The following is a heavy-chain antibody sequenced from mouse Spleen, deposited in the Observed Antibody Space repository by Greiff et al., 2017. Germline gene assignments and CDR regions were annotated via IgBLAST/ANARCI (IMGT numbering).Heavy chain of an antibody. CDR2: ISSGGGNT. D-gene: IGHD2-4*01. V-gene: IGHV5-9*04. Sequence: EVKLMESGGGLVKPGGSLKLSCAASGFTFSSYTMSWVRQTPAKRLEWVATISSGGGNTYYPDSVKGRFTISRDNARNTLYLQMSSLRSEDTAMYYCARPDDYDDPYFDYWGQGTTLTVSS. J-gene: IGHJ2*01. CDR1: GFTFSSYT. CDR3: ARPDDYDDPYFDY.